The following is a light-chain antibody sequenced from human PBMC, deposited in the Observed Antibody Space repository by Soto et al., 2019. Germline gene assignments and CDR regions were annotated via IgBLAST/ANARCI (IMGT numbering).Light chain of an antibody. CDR1: QGISGY. V-gene: IGKV1-9*01. CDR2: AAS. Sequence: DIQLTQSPAFLSASVGERVTITCRASQGISGYLAWFQQKPGQAPKLLICAASTLQSGVPSRFSGSGSGTEFTLTISSLQPEDFAIYYCQQFNSYPWTFGQGTKVEIK. J-gene: IGKJ1*01. CDR3: QQFNSYPWT.